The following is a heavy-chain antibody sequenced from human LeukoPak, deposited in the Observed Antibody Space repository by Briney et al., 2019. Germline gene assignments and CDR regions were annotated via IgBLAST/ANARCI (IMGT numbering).Heavy chain of an antibody. CDR2: IYSTGST. CDR3: ARELWSGYNVFDY. D-gene: IGHD3-3*01. J-gene: IGHJ4*02. CDR1: GGSISSYY. V-gene: IGHV4-4*07. Sequence: SETLSLTCTVSGGSISSYYWSWNRQPAGKGLEWIGRIYSTGSTNYNPSLKSRLTMSVDTSKNQFSLKLNSVTAADTAVYYCARELWSGYNVFDYWGQGTLVTVSS.